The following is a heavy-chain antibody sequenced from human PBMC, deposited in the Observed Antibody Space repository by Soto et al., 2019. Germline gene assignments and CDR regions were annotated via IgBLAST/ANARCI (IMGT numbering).Heavy chain of an antibody. Sequence: QLQLQESGSGLVKPSQTLSLTCAVSGGSISSGGYSWSWIRQPPGKGLEWIGYIYHSGSTYYNPSLKSRVTISDRSKNQFSLKLSSVTAADTAVYYCAAGGGLPRYYWGQGTLVTVSS. CDR1: GGSISSGGYS. CDR2: IYHSGST. CDR3: AAGGGLPRYY. V-gene: IGHV4-30-2*01. J-gene: IGHJ4*02. D-gene: IGHD5-12*01.